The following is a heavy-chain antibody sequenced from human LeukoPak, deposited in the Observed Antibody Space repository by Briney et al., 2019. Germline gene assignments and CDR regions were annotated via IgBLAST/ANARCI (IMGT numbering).Heavy chain of an antibody. CDR1: GGSISSYY. Sequence: KASGTLSLTCTVSGGSISSYYWSWIRQPPGKGLEWIGYGHYSGSTNHNPSLKSRVTVSVDMSKNQFSLNLRSMTAADTAMYYCARVFGGYSYHYFDYWGQGILVTVSS. CDR2: GHYSGST. CDR3: ARVFGGYSYHYFDY. D-gene: IGHD5-18*01. V-gene: IGHV4-59*01. J-gene: IGHJ4*02.